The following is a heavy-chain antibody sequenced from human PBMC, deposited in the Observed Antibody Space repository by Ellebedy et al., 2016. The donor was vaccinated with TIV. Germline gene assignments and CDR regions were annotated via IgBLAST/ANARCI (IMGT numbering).Heavy chain of an antibody. CDR2: SSPNNGDR. V-gene: IGHV1-2*02. D-gene: IGHD3-3*01. Sequence: AASVKVSCKASGYTFSGYYIHWVRQAPGQGLEWMGWSSPNNGDRNYEQKFQGRVTMTRDTSTSTAYMDVRGLRFDDTAVYYCARAKLRSPRFDYWGQGTLVTVSS. J-gene: IGHJ4*02. CDR3: ARAKLRSPRFDY. CDR1: GYTFSGYY.